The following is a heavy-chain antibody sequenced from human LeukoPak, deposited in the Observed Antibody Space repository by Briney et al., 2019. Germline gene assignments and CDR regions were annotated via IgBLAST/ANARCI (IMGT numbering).Heavy chain of an antibody. Sequence: PGGSLRLSCAASGFTFDDYAMHWVRQAPGKGLVWVSRIGSEDNNTTYADSVKGRFTISRDNAKNTLYLQMNSLRAEDTAVYYCLPNLFDYWGQGALVTVSS. CDR1: GFTFDDYA. CDR3: LPNLFDY. V-gene: IGHV3-74*01. J-gene: IGHJ4*02. CDR2: IGSEDNNT.